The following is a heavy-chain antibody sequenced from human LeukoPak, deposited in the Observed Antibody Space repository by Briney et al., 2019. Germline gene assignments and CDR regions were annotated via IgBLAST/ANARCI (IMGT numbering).Heavy chain of an antibody. Sequence: SETLSLTCTVSGYSINNGYYWGWIRQPPGKGLEWIATIYYSGSTYSNPSLKSRVTISVDTSKNQFSLKLSSVTAADTAVYYCARHPRYGSGSYYKGLDYWGQGTLVTVSS. V-gene: IGHV4-38-2*02. D-gene: IGHD3-10*01. CDR1: GYSINNGYY. CDR3: ARHPRYGSGSYYKGLDY. J-gene: IGHJ4*02. CDR2: IYYSGST.